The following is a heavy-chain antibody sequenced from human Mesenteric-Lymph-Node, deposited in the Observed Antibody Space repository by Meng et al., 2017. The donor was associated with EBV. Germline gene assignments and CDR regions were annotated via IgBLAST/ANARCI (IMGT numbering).Heavy chain of an antibody. Sequence: QHGGAVLLQPSETLALPCVIYGGSFSGYSWNWIRQAPGKGLEWIGKIHHSETADYNPSLEDRVIISADTSKNQFSLKLTSVTAADTAVYYCARQGYCRTTTCSTWFDPWGQGTLVTVSS. V-gene: IGHV4-34*01. CDR1: GGSFSGYS. CDR3: ARQGYCRTTTCSTWFDP. CDR2: IHHSETA. D-gene: IGHD2-2*01. J-gene: IGHJ5*02.